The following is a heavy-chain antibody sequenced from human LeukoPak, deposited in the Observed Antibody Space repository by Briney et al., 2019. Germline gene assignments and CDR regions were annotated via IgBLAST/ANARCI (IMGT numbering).Heavy chain of an antibody. D-gene: IGHD6-13*01. CDR1: GFTFNNYI. CDR2: ISSGSGTM. V-gene: IGHV3-48*02. Sequence: GGSLRLSCAASGFTFNNYIMTWVRQAPGRGLEWVSYISSGSGTMYYADSVKGRFTISRDNAKKSLYLQMNSLRDEDTAVYYCARDRLGIAAADAIDYWGQGTLVTVSS. CDR3: ARDRLGIAAADAIDY. J-gene: IGHJ4*02.